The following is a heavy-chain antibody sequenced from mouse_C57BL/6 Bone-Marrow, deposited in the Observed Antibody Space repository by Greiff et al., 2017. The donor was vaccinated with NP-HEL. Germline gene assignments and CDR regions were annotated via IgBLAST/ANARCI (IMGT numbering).Heavy chain of an antibody. CDR2: IHPNSGST. CDR3: ARLSSSGYFYFDY. D-gene: IGHD3-2*02. J-gene: IGHJ2*01. V-gene: IGHV1-64*01. Sequence: VKQRPGQGLEWIGMIHPNSGSTNYNEKFKSKATLTVDKSSSTAYMQLSSLTSEDSAVYYCARLSSSGYFYFDYWGQGTTLTVSS.